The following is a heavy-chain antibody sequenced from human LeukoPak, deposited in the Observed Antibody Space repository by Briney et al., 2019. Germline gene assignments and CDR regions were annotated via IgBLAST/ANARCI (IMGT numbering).Heavy chain of an antibody. V-gene: IGHV4-34*01. J-gene: IGHJ4*02. CDR2: INHSGST. D-gene: IGHD2-8*02. CDR1: GGSFNGYY. Sequence: SETLSLTCAVYGGSFNGYYWSWIRQPPEKGLEWIGEINHSGSTNYNPSLKSRVTISVDTSKNQFSLRLSSVTAADTAVYYCARVTHPIFIVLGGYFDYWGQGTLVTVSS. CDR3: ARVTHPIFIVLGGYFDY.